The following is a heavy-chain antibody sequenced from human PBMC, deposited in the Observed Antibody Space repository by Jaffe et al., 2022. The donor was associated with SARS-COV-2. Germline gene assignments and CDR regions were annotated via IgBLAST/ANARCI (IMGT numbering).Heavy chain of an antibody. CDR3: TTDIAVAGNYYYYGMDV. CDR1: GFTFSNAW. D-gene: IGHD6-19*01. J-gene: IGHJ6*02. Sequence: EVQLVESGGGLVKPGGSLRLSCAASGFTFSNAWMSWVRQAPGKGLEWVGRIKSKTDGGTTDYAAPVKGRFTISRDDSKNTLYLQMNSLKTEDTAVYYCTTDIAVAGNYYYYGMDVWGQGTTVTVSS. CDR2: IKSKTDGGTT. V-gene: IGHV3-15*01.